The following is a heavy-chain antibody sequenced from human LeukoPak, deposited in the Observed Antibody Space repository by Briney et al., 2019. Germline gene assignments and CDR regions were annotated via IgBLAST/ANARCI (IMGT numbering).Heavy chain of an antibody. Sequence: SETLSLTCTVSGGSISNYYWSWIRQPAGKGLEWIGRIYTSGSTNYNPSLKSRVTMSVDTSKNQFSLKLSSVTAADTAVYYCARVQAMVTGSPLATNYGMDVWGQGTTVTVSS. V-gene: IGHV4-4*07. CDR3: ARVQAMVTGSPLATNYGMDV. CDR1: GGSISNYY. CDR2: IYTSGST. J-gene: IGHJ6*02. D-gene: IGHD5-18*01.